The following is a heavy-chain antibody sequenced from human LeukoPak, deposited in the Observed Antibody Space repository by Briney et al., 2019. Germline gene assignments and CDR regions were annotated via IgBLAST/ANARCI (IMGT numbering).Heavy chain of an antibody. CDR1: GGSISSGDYY. J-gene: IGHJ4*02. V-gene: IGHV4-30-4*08. Sequence: SQTLSLTCTVSGGSISSGDYYRSWIRQPPGKGLEWIGYIYYNGNTYYNPSLKRRVTMSLHTSKNQTFLKLSSVTAADTAVYYCARERSGSYPFDYWGQGTLVTVSS. D-gene: IGHD1-26*01. CDR2: IYYNGNT. CDR3: ARERSGSYPFDY.